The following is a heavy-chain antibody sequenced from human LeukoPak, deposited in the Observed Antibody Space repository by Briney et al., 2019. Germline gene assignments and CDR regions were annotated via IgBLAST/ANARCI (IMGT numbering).Heavy chain of an antibody. V-gene: IGHV4-34*01. J-gene: IGHJ6*03. CDR1: GGSFRGYY. CDR2: INHSGST. D-gene: IGHD3-9*01. Sequence: SESLSLTRALYGGSFRGYYWSWVRQPPGKGLEWGGEINHSGSTNYNPSLKCRVTISVDKSNNQFSLKLSYVTAADTAVYYCARGGLRYFDWLSGGGYYYYYMDVWGKGTTVTVSS. CDR3: ARGGLRYFDWLSGGGYYYYYMDV.